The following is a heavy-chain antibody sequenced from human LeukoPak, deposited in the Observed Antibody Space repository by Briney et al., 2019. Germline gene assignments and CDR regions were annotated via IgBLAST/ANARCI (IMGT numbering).Heavy chain of an antibody. J-gene: IGHJ6*03. CDR3: ARDSIPRYCSGGSCYPLYYYMDV. Sequence: PSETLSLICTVSGGSISSYYWSWIRQPAGKGLEWIGRIYTSGSTNYNPSLKSRVTMSVDTSKNQFSLKLSSVTAADTAVYYCARDSIPRYCSGGSCYPLYYYMDVWGKGTTVTVSS. CDR2: IYTSGST. D-gene: IGHD2-15*01. V-gene: IGHV4-4*07. CDR1: GGSISSYY.